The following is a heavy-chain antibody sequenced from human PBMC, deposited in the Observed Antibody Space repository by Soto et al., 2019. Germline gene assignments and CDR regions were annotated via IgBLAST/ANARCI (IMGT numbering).Heavy chain of an antibody. D-gene: IGHD3-3*01. Sequence: PGGSLRLSCAASGFTFSSYAMSWVRQAPGKGLEWVSAISGSGGSTYYADSVKGRFTISRDNSKNTLYLQMNSLRAEDTAVYYCARSRVDFWSGRTPHYYGMDVWGQGTPVTVSS. CDR3: ARSRVDFWSGRTPHYYGMDV. V-gene: IGHV3-23*01. CDR1: GFTFSSYA. J-gene: IGHJ6*02. CDR2: ISGSGGST.